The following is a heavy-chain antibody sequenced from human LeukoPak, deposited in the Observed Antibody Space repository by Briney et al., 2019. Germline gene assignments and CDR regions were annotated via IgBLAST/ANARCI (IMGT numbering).Heavy chain of an antibody. CDR2: INPNSGGT. J-gene: IGHJ4*02. D-gene: IGHD3-16*01. CDR1: GYTFTGYY. Sequence: ASVKVSCKASGYTFTGYYMHWVRQAPRQGLEWMGWINPNSGGTNYAQKFQGRVTMTRDTSISTAYMELSKLRSDDTAVYYCARDFPAGGFDYWGQGTLVTVSS. CDR3: ARDFPAGGFDY. V-gene: IGHV1-2*02.